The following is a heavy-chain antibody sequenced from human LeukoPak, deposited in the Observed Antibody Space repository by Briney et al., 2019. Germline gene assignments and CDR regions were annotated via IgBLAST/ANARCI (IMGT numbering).Heavy chain of an antibody. V-gene: IGHV4-59*01. CDR2: VYYNGIT. CDR3: ASQLGGTTFH. D-gene: IGHD1/OR15-1a*01. CDR1: GVSINTYF. Sequence: SETLSLTCTVSGVSINTYFWSCIRQPPGKGLEWIGYVYYNGITNYNPSLKSRVSISLDTSKNQFSLGLNSVTAAETAVYYCASQLGGTTFHWGQGTLVTVSS. J-gene: IGHJ4*02.